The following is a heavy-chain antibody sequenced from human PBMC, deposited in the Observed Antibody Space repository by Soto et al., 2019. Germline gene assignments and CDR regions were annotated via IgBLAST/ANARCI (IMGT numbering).Heavy chain of an antibody. V-gene: IGHV4-59*01. CDR1: GGSISSYY. Sequence: SETLSLTCTVSGGSISSYYWSWIRQPPGKGLEWIGYIYYSGSTNYNPSLKSRVTISVDTSKNQFSLKLSSVTAADTAVYYCARERDYSNYALGYWGQGTLVTVSS. CDR2: IYYSGST. CDR3: ARERDYSNYALGY. D-gene: IGHD4-4*01. J-gene: IGHJ4*02.